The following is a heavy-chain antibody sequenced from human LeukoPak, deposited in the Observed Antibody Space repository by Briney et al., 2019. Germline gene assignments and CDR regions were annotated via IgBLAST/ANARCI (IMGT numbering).Heavy chain of an antibody. CDR3: ARHYGL. Sequence: SQTLSLTCAVSGGSISSGGYSWSWIRQPPGKGLEWIGYIYHSGSTYYSPSLKSRVTISVDRSKNQFSLKLNSVTAADTAVYYCARHYGLWGQGTLVTVSS. CDR2: IYHSGST. CDR1: GGSISSGGYS. V-gene: IGHV4-30-2*01. D-gene: IGHD3-16*01. J-gene: IGHJ4*02.